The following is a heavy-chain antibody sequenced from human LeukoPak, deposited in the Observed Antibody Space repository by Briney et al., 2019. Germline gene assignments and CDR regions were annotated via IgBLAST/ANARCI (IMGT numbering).Heavy chain of an antibody. J-gene: IGHJ4*02. CDR2: INHNGEAI. Sequence: GGSLRLSCAASGFPFSSHVLSWVRQAPGKGLEWIAYINHNGEAIYYPDFVKGRFIISRDNAKNSLFLQMNDLRDEDTAAYYCARDYDWAFDFWGQGTRVTVSP. D-gene: IGHD3-9*01. CDR1: GFPFSSHV. CDR3: ARDYDWAFDF. V-gene: IGHV3-48*02.